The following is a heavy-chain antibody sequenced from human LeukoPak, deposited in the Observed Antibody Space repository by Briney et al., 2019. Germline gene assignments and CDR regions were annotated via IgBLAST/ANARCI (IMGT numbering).Heavy chain of an antibody. CDR3: ARVGLYYYYGMDV. CDR1: GFTFSSYW. CDR2: ISSSSSYI. Sequence: GGSLRLSCAASGFTFSSYWMSWVRQAPGKGLEWVSSISSSSSYIYYADSVKGRFTISRDNAKNSLYLQMNSLRAEDTAVYYCARVGLYYYYGMDVWGQGTTVTVSS. V-gene: IGHV3-21*01. J-gene: IGHJ6*02.